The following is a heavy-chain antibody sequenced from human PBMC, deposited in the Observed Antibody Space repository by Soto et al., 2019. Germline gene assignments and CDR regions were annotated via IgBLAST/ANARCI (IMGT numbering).Heavy chain of an antibody. D-gene: IGHD5-12*01. CDR1: GFTLSNYW. CDR3: VRIRRGDGYTFGY. CDR2: INTDGSTT. Sequence: EVQLVESGGVSVQPGGSLRLSCTASGFTLSNYWMHWVRQAPGKGLVWVSRINTDGSTTTNADSVKGRFTISRDNAKSTLYLQMNSLRDEDTAVYYCVRIRRGDGYTFGYWGQGTLVTVSS. J-gene: IGHJ4*02. V-gene: IGHV3-74*01.